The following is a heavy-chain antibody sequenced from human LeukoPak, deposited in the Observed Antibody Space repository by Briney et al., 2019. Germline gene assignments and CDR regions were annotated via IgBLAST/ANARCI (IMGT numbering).Heavy chain of an antibody. V-gene: IGHV4-59*11. Sequence: SETLSLTCTVSGVSINSHFWNWIRQSPGKGLEWIGYIYYSGISNYNTSLKSRATISVDTSKSQFSLNLNSVTAADTAVYFCAKDRGWLQFDYWGQGILVTVSS. D-gene: IGHD5-24*01. CDR2: IYYSGIS. J-gene: IGHJ4*02. CDR3: AKDRGWLQFDY. CDR1: GVSINSHF.